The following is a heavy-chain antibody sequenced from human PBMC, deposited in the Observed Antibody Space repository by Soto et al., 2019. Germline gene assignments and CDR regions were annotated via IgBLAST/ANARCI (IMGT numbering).Heavy chain of an antibody. CDR3: ARELITSVYYYDSSGPFDY. CDR2: ISYDGSNK. CDR1: GFTFSSYA. V-gene: IGHV3-30-3*01. D-gene: IGHD3-22*01. J-gene: IGHJ4*02. Sequence: GGSLRLSCAASGFTFSSYAMHWVRQAPGKGLEWVAVISYDGSNKYYADSVKGRFTISRDNSKNTLYLQMNSLRAEDTAVYYCARELITSVYYYDSSGPFDYWGQGTLVTVSS.